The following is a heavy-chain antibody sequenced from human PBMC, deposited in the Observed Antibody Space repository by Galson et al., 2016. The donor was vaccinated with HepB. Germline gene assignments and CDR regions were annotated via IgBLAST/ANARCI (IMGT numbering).Heavy chain of an antibody. CDR2: THYSGRT. Sequence: SETLSLTCTVSGGSVSSDTHYWSWIRQPPGKGLEWIGYTHYSGRTNYNPSLKSRVTISVDTSKNQFSLKLNSVTAAATAVYYCARDRSIDWFDPWGQGPLVTGSA. J-gene: IGHJ5*02. CDR3: ARDRSIDWFDP. CDR1: GGSVSSDTHY. D-gene: IGHD6-6*01. V-gene: IGHV4-61*01.